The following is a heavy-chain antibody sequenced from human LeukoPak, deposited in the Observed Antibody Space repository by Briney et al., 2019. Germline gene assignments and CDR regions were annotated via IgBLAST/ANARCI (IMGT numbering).Heavy chain of an antibody. D-gene: IGHD3-22*01. CDR2: ISSSSSYI. J-gene: IGHJ4*02. V-gene: IGHV3-21*03. CDR3: TTDLIVISSGFSDNDY. Sequence: GGSLRLSCAASGFTFSSYSMNWVRQAPGKGLEWVSSISSSSSYIYYADSVKGRFTISRDNAKNSLYLQMNSLKTEDTAVYYCTTDLIVISSGFSDNDYWGQGTLVTVSS. CDR1: GFTFSSYS.